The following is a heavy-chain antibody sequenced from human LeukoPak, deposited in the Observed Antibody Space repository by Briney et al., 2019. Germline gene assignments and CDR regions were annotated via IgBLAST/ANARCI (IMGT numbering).Heavy chain of an antibody. Sequence: SETLSLTCAVYGGSFSGYYWSWIRQPPGKGLEWIGEINHSGSTNYNPSLKSRVTISVDTSKNQFSLKLSSVTAADTAVYYCAKNAGDYYDSSGYYEYYFDYWGQGTLVTVSS. CDR2: INHSGST. D-gene: IGHD3-22*01. CDR1: GGSFSGYY. CDR3: AKNAGDYYDSSGYYEYYFDY. J-gene: IGHJ4*02. V-gene: IGHV4-34*01.